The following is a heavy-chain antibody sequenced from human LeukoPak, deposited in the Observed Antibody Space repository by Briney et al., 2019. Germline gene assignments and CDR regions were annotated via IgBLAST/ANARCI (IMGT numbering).Heavy chain of an antibody. CDR2: IHPGDSDT. CDR1: RYGFTSYS. D-gene: IGHD6-13*01. V-gene: IGHV5-51*01. J-gene: IGHJ4*02. CDR3: ARQVENSSPDY. Sequence: RESLKISCKGSRYGFTSYSIGWVRQMPGKGLEWMGIIHPGDSDTRYSPSFQGQVTISADKSISTAYLQWSSLKALDTAMYYCARQVENSSPDYCGEGTLVTVSS.